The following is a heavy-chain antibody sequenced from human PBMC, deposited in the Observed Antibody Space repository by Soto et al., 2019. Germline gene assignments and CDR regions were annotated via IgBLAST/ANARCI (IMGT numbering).Heavy chain of an antibody. J-gene: IGHJ6*02. D-gene: IGHD1-26*01. CDR1: GYTFTDYY. CDR3: ARDRVGATTSSYYYYYYGLDV. CDR2: INPSSGDT. Sequence: QVQLVQSGAEVRKPGASVKVSCKASGYTFTDYYLHWVRQAPGQGLEWMGWINPSSGDTNYAQKFQGWGTMTRDTSSSTAYMEVSRLKFDDTAVYYCARDRVGATTSSYYYYYYGLDVWGQGATVTVSS. V-gene: IGHV1-2*04.